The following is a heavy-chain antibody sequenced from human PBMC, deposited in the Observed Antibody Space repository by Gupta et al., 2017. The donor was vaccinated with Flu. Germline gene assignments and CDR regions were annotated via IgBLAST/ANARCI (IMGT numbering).Heavy chain of an antibody. D-gene: IGHD3-10*01. Sequence: SISNGHDYCTWLRQQPGAGLEWIGSLDPTGTNYYNPTLNTRLTRSLDTSANQFSLKVNSVTAADTAVYYCARGNPYGSGRSALHLGGQGTKVTVSS. CDR2: LDPTGTN. CDR3: ARGNPYGSGRSALHL. V-gene: IGHV4-31*02. CDR1: SISNGHDY. J-gene: IGHJ3*01.